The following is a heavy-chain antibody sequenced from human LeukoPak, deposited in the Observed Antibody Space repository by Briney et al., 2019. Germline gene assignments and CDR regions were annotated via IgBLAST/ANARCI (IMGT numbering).Heavy chain of an antibody. Sequence: GASVKVSCKASGYTFTGYYMHWVRQAPGQGLEWMGWISAYNGNTNYAQKLQGRVTMTTDTSTSTAYMELRSLRSDDTAVYYCARDGRPITMVRGVNGYNWFDPWGQGTLVTVSS. CDR1: GYTFTGYY. D-gene: IGHD3-10*01. CDR3: ARDGRPITMVRGVNGYNWFDP. J-gene: IGHJ5*02. V-gene: IGHV1-18*04. CDR2: ISAYNGNT.